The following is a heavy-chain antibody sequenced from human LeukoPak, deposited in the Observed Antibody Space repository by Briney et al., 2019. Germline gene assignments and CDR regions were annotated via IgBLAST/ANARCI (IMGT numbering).Heavy chain of an antibody. D-gene: IGHD4-11*01. V-gene: IGHV4-4*07. Sequence: SETLSLTCTVSAGSFSIYYWSWIRQPAGKGLEWIGHIYTSGSTNYNPSLKSRVTMSVDTSKNQFSLKLSSVTAADTAVYYCARGLTTMTRAFDYWGQGTLVTVSS. J-gene: IGHJ4*02. CDR2: IYTSGST. CDR3: ARGLTTMTRAFDY. CDR1: AGSFSIYY.